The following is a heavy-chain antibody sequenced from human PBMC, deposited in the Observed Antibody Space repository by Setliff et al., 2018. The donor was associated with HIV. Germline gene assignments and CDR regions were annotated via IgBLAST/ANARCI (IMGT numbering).Heavy chain of an antibody. CDR1: GYTFTSYY. V-gene: IGHV1-46*01. J-gene: IGHJ4*02. CDR3: ARDDLTFILDLDY. CDR2: INPSSGST. D-gene: IGHD1-1*01. Sequence: GASVKVSCKASGYTFTSYYMHWVRQAPGQGLEWMGIINPSSGSTTYAQKFQGRVTMTRDTSTSTVYMELSRLTSDDSAVYYCARDDLTFILDLDYWGQGTLVTVSS.